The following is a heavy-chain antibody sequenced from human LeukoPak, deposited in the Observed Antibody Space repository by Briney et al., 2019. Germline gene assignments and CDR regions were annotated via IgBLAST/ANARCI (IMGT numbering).Heavy chain of an antibody. J-gene: IGHJ4*02. CDR1: GFTFSNYA. CDR2: TSFDENNK. V-gene: IGHV3-30-3*01. CDR3: ASRNCNSPSCYRGLLDY. D-gene: IGHD2-2*01. Sequence: GGSLRLSCAASGFTFSNYAMHWIRQAPDKGLEWVAITSFDENNKYYADSVKGRFTISRDNGKNSLYLQMNSLRAEDTAVYYCASRNCNSPSCYRGLLDYWGQGTLVTVSS.